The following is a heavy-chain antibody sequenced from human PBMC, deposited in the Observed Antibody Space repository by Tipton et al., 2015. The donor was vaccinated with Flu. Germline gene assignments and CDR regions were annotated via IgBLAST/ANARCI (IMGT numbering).Heavy chain of an antibody. CDR2: VYYTGTT. V-gene: IGHV4-38-2*01. D-gene: IGHD3-3*01. CDR1: GYSISSGYY. J-gene: IGHJ6*03. CDR3: ARLRTYYDYWSGSEDYYYYMDV. Sequence: GLVKPSETLSLTCAVSGYSISSGYYWGWIRQPPGRGLEWLGTVYYTGTTYYNPPLRSRVTISIDTPKNQFSLRLTSVTAADTAIYYCARLRTYYDYWSGSEDYYYYMDVWGKGTTVAVSS.